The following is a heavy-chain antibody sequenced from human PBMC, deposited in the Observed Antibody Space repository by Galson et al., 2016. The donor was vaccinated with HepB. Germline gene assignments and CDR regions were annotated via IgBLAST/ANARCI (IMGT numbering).Heavy chain of an antibody. J-gene: IGHJ4*02. CDR3: ATIDDGTGTLDY. D-gene: IGHD1-7*01. CDR1: GYTRTELS. Sequence: SVKVSCKVSGYTRTELSMHWVRQAPGKGLEWMGGFDPEDGETLYAQKFQGRVTMTEDTSTYTAYMDLYSLRSEDTAVYYCATIDDGTGTLDYWGPGTLVTVSS. V-gene: IGHV1-24*01. CDR2: FDPEDGET.